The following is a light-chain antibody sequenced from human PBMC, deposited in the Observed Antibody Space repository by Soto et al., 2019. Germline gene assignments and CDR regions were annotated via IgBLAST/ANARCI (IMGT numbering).Light chain of an antibody. V-gene: IGKV1-39*01. J-gene: IGKJ2*01. CDR3: QQSYSTPP. CDR2: AAS. Sequence: DIQMTQSPSSLSASVGDRVTITCRASQSISSYLNWYQQKPGKAPKLLIYAASSLQSGVPSRFSGSGSGTDFTLTISSLQPEDFATDYCQQSYSTPPFGQGTKLEIK. CDR1: QSISSY.